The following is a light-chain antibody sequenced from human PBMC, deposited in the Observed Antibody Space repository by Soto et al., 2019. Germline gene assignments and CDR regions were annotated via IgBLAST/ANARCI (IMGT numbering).Light chain of an antibody. CDR1: QSIHSY. V-gene: IGKV1-39*01. J-gene: IGKJ3*01. CDR3: QQRET. Sequence: DIPMTQSPSSLSASVGERVTITCRASQSIHSYLNWSQQKPGKAPNLLIFATSTLQSGVPSRFSGSGSGTDFTLTISSLQPEDFATYYGQQRETFGPGTKVDIK. CDR2: ATS.